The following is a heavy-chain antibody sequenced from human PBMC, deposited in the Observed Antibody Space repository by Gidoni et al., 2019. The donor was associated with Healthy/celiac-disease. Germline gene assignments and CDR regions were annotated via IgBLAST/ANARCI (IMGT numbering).Heavy chain of an antibody. J-gene: IGHJ4*02. CDR3: ARDCSSTSCYGGGIDY. CDR2: IYTSGST. D-gene: IGHD2-2*01. CDR1: GGSISSGSYY. Sequence: QVQLQESGPGLVKPSQTLSLTCTVSGGSISSGSYYWSWIRQPAGKGLEWIGRIYTSGSTTYNPPLKSRVTISVDTSKNQFSLKLSSVTAADTAVYYCARDCSSTSCYGGGIDYWGQGTLVTVSS. V-gene: IGHV4-61*02.